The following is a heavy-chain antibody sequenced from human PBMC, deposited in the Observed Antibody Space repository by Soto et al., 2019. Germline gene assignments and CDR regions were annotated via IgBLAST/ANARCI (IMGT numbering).Heavy chain of an antibody. CDR2: ISYDGSNK. Sequence: QVQLVESGGGVVQPGRSLRLSCAASGFTFSSYGMHWVRQAPGKGLEWVAVISYDGSNKYYADSVKGRFTISRDNSKNTLYLQMNSMRAEDTSVYYCAKDRGGGSGWYDYWGQGTLVTVSS. CDR3: AKDRGGGSGWYDY. J-gene: IGHJ4*02. CDR1: GFTFSSYG. V-gene: IGHV3-30*18. D-gene: IGHD6-19*01.